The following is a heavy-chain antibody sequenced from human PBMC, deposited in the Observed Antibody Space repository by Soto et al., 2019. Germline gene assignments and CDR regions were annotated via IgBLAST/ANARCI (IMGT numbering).Heavy chain of an antibody. CDR2: LNHSGST. CDR3: ARVGYCSTTSCYNFDY. V-gene: IGHV4-34*01. J-gene: IGHJ4*02. D-gene: IGHD2-2*01. Sequence: QVQLQQWGAGLLKPSETLSLTCAVYGASLSGYSWSWIHQPPGKGLEWIGELNHSGSTNSNPSLKSRVTISVDRSRNQFSLKLSSVTAADRAVYYCARVGYCSTTSCYNFDYWGQGTLVTVSS. CDR1: GASLSGYS.